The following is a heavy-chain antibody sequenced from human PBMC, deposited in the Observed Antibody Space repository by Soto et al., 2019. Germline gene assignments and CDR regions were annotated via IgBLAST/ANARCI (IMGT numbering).Heavy chain of an antibody. CDR3: ATSAGYGYYALSLDY. CDR2: IKQAGSEK. CDR1: RFTVSSYW. J-gene: IGHJ4*02. D-gene: IGHD1-26*01. V-gene: IGHV3-7*03. Sequence: LRLSCAASRFTVSSYWMIWVRQAPGKGLEWVANIKQAGSEKYYVDSVKARFTISRDNAKNTLYLQMNSLRAEDTAVYYCATSAGYGYYALSLDYWGQGPLVAVAS.